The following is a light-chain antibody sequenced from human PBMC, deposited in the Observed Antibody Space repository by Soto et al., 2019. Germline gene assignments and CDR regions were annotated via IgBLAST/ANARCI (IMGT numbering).Light chain of an antibody. CDR3: QQYFRWPPWT. CDR2: GAS. Sequence: EVLVTQSPATLSVSPGEGVTLCCRASQSVSTDLAWYQQKPGQAPRLLIYGASIRAIGVPDRFSGSGSGTDFTFTISSLQSEDSAIYYCQQYFRWPPWTFGQGTKVDI. V-gene: IGKV3-15*01. J-gene: IGKJ1*01. CDR1: QSVSTD.